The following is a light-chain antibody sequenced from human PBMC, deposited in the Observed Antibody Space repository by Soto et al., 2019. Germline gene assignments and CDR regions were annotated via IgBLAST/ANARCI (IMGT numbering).Light chain of an antibody. CDR3: FSYAGGSTFV. CDR2: DVV. CDR1: NRDVGTHNY. Sequence: QSALTQPPSASGSPGQSVTISCTGTNRDVGTHNYVSWYQQYPGKAPKLLIYDVVKRPSGIPHRFSGSKSGNTASLTVSGLQADDEADYSCFSYAGGSTFVFGTGTKVTVL. V-gene: IGLV2-8*01. J-gene: IGLJ1*01.